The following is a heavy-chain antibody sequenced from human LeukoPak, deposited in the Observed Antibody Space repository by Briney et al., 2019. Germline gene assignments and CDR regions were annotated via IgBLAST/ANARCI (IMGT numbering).Heavy chain of an antibody. CDR3: ARVLQRRYYYMDV. D-gene: IGHD4-11*01. J-gene: IGHJ6*03. CDR1: GYTFTSYD. Sequence: ASVKVSCKASGYTFTSYDINWVRLANGQGLEWMGWMNPNSGNTGYAQKFQGRVTITRNTSISTAYMELSSLRSEDTAVYYCARVLQRRYYYMDVWGKGTTVTVSS. V-gene: IGHV1-8*01. CDR2: MNPNSGNT.